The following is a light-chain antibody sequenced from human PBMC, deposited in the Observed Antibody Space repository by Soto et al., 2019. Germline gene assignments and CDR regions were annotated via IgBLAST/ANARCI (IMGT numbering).Light chain of an antibody. Sequence: QSALTQPPSVSGSPGQSVTISCTGTSSDVGYYNRVSWYQQPPGTAPKLMIYEVTNRPSGVPDRFSASKSGNTASLTISGLQAEGEADYYCSSLTTSSTYVFGTGTKVTVL. J-gene: IGLJ1*01. V-gene: IGLV2-18*02. CDR3: SSLTTSSTYV. CDR1: SSDVGYYNR. CDR2: EVT.